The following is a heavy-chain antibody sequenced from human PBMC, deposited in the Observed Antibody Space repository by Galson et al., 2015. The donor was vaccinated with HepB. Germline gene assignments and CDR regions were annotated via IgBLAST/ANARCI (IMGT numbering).Heavy chain of an antibody. D-gene: IGHD6-6*01. CDR3: VRDSSYTSSSWRYFDL. Sequence: SLRLSCAASGFTFSDYYIHWIRQAPGKGLEWVSYISNFASPIHYADSVKGRFTISGDNARDSLSLQMNSLRPEDTAVYYCVRDSSYTSSSWRYFDLWGRGALVTVS. J-gene: IGHJ2*01. CDR2: ISNFASPI. CDR1: GFTFSDYY. V-gene: IGHV3-11*01.